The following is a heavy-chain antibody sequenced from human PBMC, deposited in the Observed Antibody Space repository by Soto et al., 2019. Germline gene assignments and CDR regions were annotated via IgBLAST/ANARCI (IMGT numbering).Heavy chain of an antibody. V-gene: IGHV4-59*08. CDR2: INYSGST. J-gene: IGHJ4*02. CDR3: ARRCSLGADAYEYYYDSSRLLFAY. Sequence: ASETLSLSCSVSGGSVTNHHLSWIRQPPGKGLEWMGYINYSGSTNYNPPLWSRVTMSVDRTNSQFSLKLSSVTAADTAVYYCARRCSLGADAYEYYYDSSRLLFAYWGQGTLVTVSS. D-gene: IGHD3-22*01. CDR1: GGSVTNHH.